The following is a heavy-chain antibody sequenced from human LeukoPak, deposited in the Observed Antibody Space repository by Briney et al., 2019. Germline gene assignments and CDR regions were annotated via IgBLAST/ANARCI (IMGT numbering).Heavy chain of an antibody. Sequence: PGGSLRLSCAASGFTFSSYSMNWVRQAPGKGLERVSSISSSSSYIYYADSVKGRFTISRDNAKNSLYLQMNSLRAEDTAVYYCARDRGREVLWLLGEGYGMDVWGQGTTVTVSS. CDR1: GFTFSSYS. V-gene: IGHV3-21*01. CDR3: ARDRGREVLWLLGEGYGMDV. J-gene: IGHJ6*02. D-gene: IGHD5-18*01. CDR2: ISSSSSYI.